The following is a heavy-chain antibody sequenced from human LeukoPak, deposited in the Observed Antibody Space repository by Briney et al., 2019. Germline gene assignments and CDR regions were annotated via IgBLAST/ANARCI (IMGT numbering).Heavy chain of an antibody. D-gene: IGHD3-22*01. J-gene: IGHJ5*02. Sequence: ASVKVSCKASGYTFTGYYMHWVRQAPGQGLEWMGWINPNSGGTSFAQKFQGRVTMTRDTSISTAYMELSRLRSDDTAVYYCARLGDTYYYDSSGYWGEFDPWGQGTLVTVSS. CDR2: INPNSGGT. CDR3: ARLGDTYYYDSSGYWGEFDP. V-gene: IGHV1-2*02. CDR1: GYTFTGYY.